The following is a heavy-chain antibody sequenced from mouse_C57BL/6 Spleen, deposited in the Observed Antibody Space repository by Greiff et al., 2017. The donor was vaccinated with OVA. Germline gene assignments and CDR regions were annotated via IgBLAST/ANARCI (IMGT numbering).Heavy chain of an antibody. Sequence: QVQLKQPGAELVKPGASVKLSCKASGYTFTSYWMQWVKQRPGQGLEWIGEIDPSDSYTNYNQKFKGKATLTVDTSSSTAYMQLSSLTSEDSAVYYCARSDYDAAWFAYWGQGTLVTVSA. CDR3: ARSDYDAAWFAY. V-gene: IGHV1-50*01. D-gene: IGHD2-4*01. J-gene: IGHJ3*01. CDR1: GYTFTSYW. CDR2: IDPSDSYT.